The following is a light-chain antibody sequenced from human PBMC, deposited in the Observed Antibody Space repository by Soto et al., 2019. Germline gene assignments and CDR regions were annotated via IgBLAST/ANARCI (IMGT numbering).Light chain of an antibody. CDR3: TSCTSSSTLV. CDR2: DVR. V-gene: IGLV2-14*03. Sequence: QSALTQPASVSGSPGQSITISCTGSSSDVGGSNYVSWYQQNPGKAPKLMLYDVRNRPSGVSNRFSGYKSGNTASLIISGLQAEDGADYYCTSCTSSSTLVFGGGTQLTV. J-gene: IGLJ2*01. CDR1: SSDVGGSNY.